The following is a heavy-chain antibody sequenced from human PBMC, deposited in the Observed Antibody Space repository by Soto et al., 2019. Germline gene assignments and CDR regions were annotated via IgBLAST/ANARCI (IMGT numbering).Heavy chain of an antibody. CDR3: AMVDVYVTPSPQDV. CDR1: GCTFTRNG. Sequence: QVQLVQSGAEVKNPGASVKVSCKASGCTFTRNGIGWARQAPGKGLEWMGWINKYNGNTNYAQNVQGRVTLTTDTSRSTAYMELRSLRSNYTAIYYCAMVDVYVTPSPQDVWGQGTTVIVSS. J-gene: IGHJ6*02. V-gene: IGHV1-18*01. D-gene: IGHD3-16*01. CDR2: INKYNGNT.